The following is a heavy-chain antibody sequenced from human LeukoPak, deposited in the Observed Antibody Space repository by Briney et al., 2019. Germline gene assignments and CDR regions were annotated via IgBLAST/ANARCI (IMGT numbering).Heavy chain of an antibody. Sequence: GGSLRLSCAASGFTFSSYAMHWVRQAPGKGLEWVAVISYDGSNKYYADSVKGRFTISRDTSKKTLYLQMDSLRAEDTAVYYCAKVSILLGSSGYEGFDYWGQGTLVTVSS. V-gene: IGHV3-30*04. D-gene: IGHD5-12*01. CDR3: AKVSILLGSSGYEGFDY. CDR2: ISYDGSNK. CDR1: GFTFSSYA. J-gene: IGHJ4*02.